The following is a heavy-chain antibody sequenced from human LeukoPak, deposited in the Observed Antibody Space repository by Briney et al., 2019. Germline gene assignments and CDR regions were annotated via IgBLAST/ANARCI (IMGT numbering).Heavy chain of an antibody. CDR2: INQDGSQK. J-gene: IGHJ4*02. CDR1: GFTYSNFW. Sequence: GGSLRLSCAASGFTYSNFWMSWVRQAPGKALEWVANINQDGSQKYYVDSVKGQFTISRDNSKKSFYLQMDSLRAEDTAVYYCTRGRGISEWGQGTLVAVSS. CDR3: TRGRGISE. V-gene: IGHV3-7*01.